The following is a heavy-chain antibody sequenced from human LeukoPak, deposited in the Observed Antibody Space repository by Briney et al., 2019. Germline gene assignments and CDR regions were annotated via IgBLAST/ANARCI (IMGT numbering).Heavy chain of an antibody. CDR3: AKGYRSGRWLPLDS. Sequence: PGGSLRLSCAASGFTFDDYAMHWVRQAPGKGLEWVSSISYNGGNKAYADSVKGRFTISRDNTKNSLYVQMNSLRGEDTALYYCAKGYRSGRWLPLDSWGQGTLVTVSS. CDR1: GFTFDDYA. CDR2: ISYNGGNK. D-gene: IGHD5-24*01. J-gene: IGHJ4*02. V-gene: IGHV3-9*01.